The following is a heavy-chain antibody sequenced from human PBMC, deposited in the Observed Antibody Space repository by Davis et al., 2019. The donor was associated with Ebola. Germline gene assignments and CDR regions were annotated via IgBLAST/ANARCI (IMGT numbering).Heavy chain of an antibody. CDR2: IYYSGIT. J-gene: IGHJ6*04. V-gene: IGHV4-39*07. D-gene: IGHD2-2*01. CDR1: GGSISSYY. CDR3: ARDGISVVVDRGMDV. Sequence: SETLSLTCTVSGGSISSYYWGWIRQPPGKGLEWIGSIYYSGITYYNPSLKSRVTISVDTSKNQFSLKLSSVTAADTAVYYCARDGISVVVDRGMDVWGKGTTVTVSS.